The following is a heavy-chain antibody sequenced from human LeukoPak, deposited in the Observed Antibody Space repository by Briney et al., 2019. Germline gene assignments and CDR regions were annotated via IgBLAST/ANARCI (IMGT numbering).Heavy chain of an antibody. CDR2: INPNSGGT. CDR3: ARHPSNYYDSSGYFGCFDP. V-gene: IGHV1-2*02. J-gene: IGHJ5*02. D-gene: IGHD3-22*01. Sequence: ASVKVSCKTSEYTFTGYYIHWVRQAPGQGLEWMGWINPNSGGTNYAQKFQGRVTMTRDTSITTAYMELSRLRSDDTAVYYCARHPSNYYDSSGYFGCFDPWGQGTLVTVSS. CDR1: EYTFTGYY.